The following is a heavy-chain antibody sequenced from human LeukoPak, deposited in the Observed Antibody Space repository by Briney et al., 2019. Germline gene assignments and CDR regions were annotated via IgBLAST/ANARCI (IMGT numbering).Heavy chain of an antibody. J-gene: IGHJ4*02. CDR1: GYSFRDYY. CDR2: VDPKSGAT. D-gene: IGHD6-19*01. Sequence: GASVKVSCKASGYSFRDYYIHWMRQAPGQGLEWMGWVDPKSGATNYAQKFHGRVTMTRDTSISTAYMELSRLRSDDTAVYYCARDEEWLAPGDYWGQGTLVTVSS. V-gene: IGHV1-2*02. CDR3: ARDEEWLAPGDY.